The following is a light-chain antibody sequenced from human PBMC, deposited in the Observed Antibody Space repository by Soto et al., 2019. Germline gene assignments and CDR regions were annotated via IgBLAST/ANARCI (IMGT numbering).Light chain of an antibody. V-gene: IGKV3-20*01. CDR1: QSVSSSY. J-gene: IGKJ2*01. CDR3: QQYGSSPPIYT. CDR2: GAS. Sequence: EIVLTQSPGTLSLSPGERATLSCRASQSVSSSYLAWYQQKPGQAPRLLIYGASSRATGIPDRFSGSGSGTDFTLTIIRLEPEDFGVYYCQQYGSSPPIYTFGQGTKLEIK.